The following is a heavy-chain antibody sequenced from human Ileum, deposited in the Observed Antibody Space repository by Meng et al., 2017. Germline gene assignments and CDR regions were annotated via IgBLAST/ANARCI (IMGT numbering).Heavy chain of an antibody. CDR1: GGSISSSNW. Sequence: QVQLQEPGPGRVKPSGTRSLPCAVSGGSISSSNWWSWVRQPPGKGLEWIGEIYHSGSTNYNPSLKSRVTISVDKSKNQFSLKLSSVTAADTAVYYCARYILRWGYYFDYWGQVHSPLVTVSS. V-gene: IGHV4-4*02. D-gene: IGHD4-23*01. CDR3: ARYILRWGYYFDY. CDR2: IYHSGST. J-gene: IGHJ4*02.